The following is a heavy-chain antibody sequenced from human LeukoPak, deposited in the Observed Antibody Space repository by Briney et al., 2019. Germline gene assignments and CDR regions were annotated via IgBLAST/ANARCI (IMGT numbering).Heavy chain of an antibody. CDR1: GFTFSSYS. D-gene: IGHD2/OR15-2a*01. V-gene: IGHV3-21*01. CDR3: ARDVLREVYYYYYGMDV. Sequence: GSLRLSCAASGFTFSSYSMNWVRQAPGKGLEWVSSISSSSSYIYYADSVKGRFTISRDNAKNSFYLQMNSLRAEDTAVYYCARDVLREVYYYYYGMDVWGQGTTVSVS. J-gene: IGHJ6*02. CDR2: ISSSSSYI.